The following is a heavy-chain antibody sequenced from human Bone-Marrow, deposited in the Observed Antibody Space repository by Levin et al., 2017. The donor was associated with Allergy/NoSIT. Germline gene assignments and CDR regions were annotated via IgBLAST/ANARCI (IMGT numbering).Heavy chain of an antibody. CDR3: ARGPILGY. V-gene: IGHV3-48*03. CDR1: GFSFSTSE. D-gene: IGHD3-3*01. CDR2: ISSGGIPI. J-gene: IGHJ4*02. Sequence: GGSLRLSCAASGFSFSTSEMIWVRQAPGKGLEWLSYISSGGIPIHYADSVKGRFTISRDNARNSLYLQMTSLRVEATGIYYCARGPILGYWGQGTLVVVSS.